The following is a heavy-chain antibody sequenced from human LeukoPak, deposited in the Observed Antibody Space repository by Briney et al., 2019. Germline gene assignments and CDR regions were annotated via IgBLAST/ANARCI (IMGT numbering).Heavy chain of an antibody. CDR2: IYYGGST. Sequence: SETLSLTCTVSGGSISTYYWSWIRQLPGNGLEWIGYIYYGGSTNYNPSLKRRVTTSVDTSKNDFSLKLRPLTAADTAVYYCAGRYRNHSFDIWGQGTMVTVSS. D-gene: IGHD4-11*01. CDR3: AGRYRNHSFDI. J-gene: IGHJ3*02. CDR1: GGSISTYY. V-gene: IGHV4-59*01.